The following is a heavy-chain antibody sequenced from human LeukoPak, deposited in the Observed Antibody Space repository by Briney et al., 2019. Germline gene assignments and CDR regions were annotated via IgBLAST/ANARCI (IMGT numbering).Heavy chain of an antibody. CDR1: GYTFTGYY. CDR3: ARGSSKYYYDSSGYPFDY. V-gene: IGHV1-2*02. CDR2: INPNSGGT. D-gene: IGHD3-22*01. J-gene: IGHJ4*02. Sequence: GASVKVSCKASGYTFTGYYMHWVRQAPGQGLEWMGWINPNSGGTNYAQKLQGRVTMTRDTSISTAYMELSRLRSDDTAVYYCARGSSKYYYDSSGYPFDYWGQGTLVTVSS.